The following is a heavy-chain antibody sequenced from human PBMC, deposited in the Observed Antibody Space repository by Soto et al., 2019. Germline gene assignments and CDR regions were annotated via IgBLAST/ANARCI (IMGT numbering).Heavy chain of an antibody. D-gene: IGHD3-10*01. CDR1: GYTFTSYD. CDR2: MNPNSGNT. CDR3: ARCSHYYGSGDAAFDI. Sequence: QVQLVQSGAEVKKPGASVKVSCKASGYTFTSYDINWVRQATGQGLEWMGWMNPNSGNTGYAQKFQGRVTMTRNTALSTAHMELSSLRSEDTAAYYSARCSHYYGSGDAAFDIWAQGTMVTVSS. J-gene: IGHJ3*02. V-gene: IGHV1-8*01.